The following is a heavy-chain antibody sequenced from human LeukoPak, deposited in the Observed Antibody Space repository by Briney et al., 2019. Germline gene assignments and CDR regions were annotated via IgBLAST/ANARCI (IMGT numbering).Heavy chain of an antibody. D-gene: IGHD3-10*01. V-gene: IGHV1-46*01. CDR2: INPSGGST. J-gene: IGHJ4*02. Sequence: ASVKVSCKASGYTFTSYYMHWVRQAPGQGLEWMGIINPSGGSTSYAQKFQGRVTMTRNTSISTAYMELSSLRSEDTAVYYCARGQLVTMVRGVMMSDWGQGTLVTVSS. CDR3: ARGQLVTMVRGVMMSD. CDR1: GYTFTSYY.